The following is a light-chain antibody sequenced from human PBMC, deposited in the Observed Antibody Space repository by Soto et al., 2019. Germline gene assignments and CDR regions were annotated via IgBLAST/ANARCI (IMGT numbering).Light chain of an antibody. CDR3: ETWDSNTHV. CDR1: SGHSSYI. V-gene: IGLV4-60*02. J-gene: IGLJ3*02. Sequence: QLVLTQSSSASASLGSSVKLTCTLSSGHSSYIIAWHQQQPGKAPRYLMKLEGSGSYNKGSGVPDRFSGSSSGAARYLTISHLQFEDEADYYCETWDSNTHVFGGGTTLTVL. CDR2: LEGSGSY.